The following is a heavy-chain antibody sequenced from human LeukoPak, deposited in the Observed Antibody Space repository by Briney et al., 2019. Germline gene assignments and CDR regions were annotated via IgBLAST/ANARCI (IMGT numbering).Heavy chain of an antibody. CDR1: GGSVSSGDYY. V-gene: IGHV4-30-4*08. CDR2: IYYSGST. Sequence: PSETLSLTCTVSGGSVSSGDYYWSWIRQPPGKGLEWIGYIYYSGSTYYNPSLKSRVTISVDTSKNQFSLKLSSVTAADTAVYYCARDGGTSSSSEPDYWGQRTLVTVSS. J-gene: IGHJ4*02. CDR3: ARDGGTSSSSEPDY. D-gene: IGHD6-6*01.